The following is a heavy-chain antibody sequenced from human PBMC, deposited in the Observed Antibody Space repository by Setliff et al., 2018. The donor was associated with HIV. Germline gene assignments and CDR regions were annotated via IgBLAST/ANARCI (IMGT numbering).Heavy chain of an antibody. V-gene: IGHV2-26*01. CDR1: GFSRSNTRMG. CDR2: IFPNDEK. D-gene: IGHD3-3*01. Sequence: SGPTLVNPTETLPLTCTVSGFSRSNTRMGVSWIRQPPGKALEWLAHIFPNDEKSYSASLKSRVTISEDTSKSQVVLTMTNMDPLDTATYFCARYNFRRGYWDYFDYWGQGTQVTVSS. J-gene: IGHJ4*02. CDR3: ARYNFRRGYWDYFDY.